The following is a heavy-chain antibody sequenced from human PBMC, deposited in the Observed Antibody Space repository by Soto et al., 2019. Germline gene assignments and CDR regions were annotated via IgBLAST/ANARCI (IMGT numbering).Heavy chain of an antibody. CDR3: AKGGRDGYNSAFDI. J-gene: IGHJ3*02. Sequence: ALRLSCAASGFTFSSYGMHWVRQAPGKGLEWVAVISYDGSNKYYADSVKGRFTISRDNSKNTLYLQMNSLRAEDTAVYYCAKGGRDGYNSAFDIWGQGT. D-gene: IGHD5-12*01. V-gene: IGHV3-30*18. CDR1: GFTFSSYG. CDR2: ISYDGSNK.